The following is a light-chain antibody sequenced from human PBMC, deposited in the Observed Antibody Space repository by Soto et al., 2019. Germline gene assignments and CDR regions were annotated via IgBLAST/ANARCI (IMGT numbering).Light chain of an antibody. CDR2: EVS. Sequence: SSLAQPSPLSGSPGQSITLSLPGTRSDVGSYNLVSWYQQHPGKAPKVMIYEVSKRPSGVPNRFSGSKSGNTASLTISGLQAEDEADYYCCSYAGSSTYVFGTGTKVTVL. J-gene: IGLJ1*01. CDR3: CSYAGSSTYV. CDR1: RSDVGSYNL. V-gene: IGLV2-23*02.